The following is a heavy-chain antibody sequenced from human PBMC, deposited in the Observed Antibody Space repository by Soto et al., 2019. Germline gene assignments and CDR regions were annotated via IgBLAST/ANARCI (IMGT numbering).Heavy chain of an antibody. D-gene: IGHD3-22*01. Sequence: DVQLVESGGAFVKPGGSLRLSCAASGLTFNDVWMSWVRQAPGKGLEWVGRIKTKAEGETTDYAAPVKGRFTISRDDSKNIVHLEMNNLKTEDTAVYYCTVRGGWLGPWGQGILVTVSS. CDR3: TVRGGWLGP. V-gene: IGHV3-15*02. CDR2: IKTKAEGETT. J-gene: IGHJ5*02. CDR1: GLTFNDVW.